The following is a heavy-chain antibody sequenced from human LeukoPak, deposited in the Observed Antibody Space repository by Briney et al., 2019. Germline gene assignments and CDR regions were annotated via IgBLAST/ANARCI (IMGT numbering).Heavy chain of an antibody. V-gene: IGHV1-18*01. J-gene: IGHJ3*02. CDR1: GYTFTSYG. Sequence: ASVKVSCKASGYTFTSYGISWVRQAPGQGLEWMGWISSYNGNTNYAQKLQGRVTMTTDTSTTTAYMELKSLRSDDTAVYYCARTTHRTSEAFDIWGQGAMVTVSS. CDR3: ARTTHRTSEAFDI. D-gene: IGHD4-11*01. CDR2: ISSYNGNT.